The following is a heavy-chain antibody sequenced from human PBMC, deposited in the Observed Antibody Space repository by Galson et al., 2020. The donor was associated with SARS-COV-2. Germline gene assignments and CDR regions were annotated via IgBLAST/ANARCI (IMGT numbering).Heavy chain of an antibody. CDR3: GTDEGRTSWVGGRRGLIYVFDW. CDR1: GGSIISNSFY. V-gene: IGHV4-39*07. CDR2: MYYSGST. J-gene: IGHJ4*02. D-gene: IGHD1-26*01. Sequence: ASETLSLTCIVSGGSIISNSFYWGWIRQPPGKGLEWIASMYYSGSTFYNPSLKSRVTISLDTSKNEFSLTLSSVTAADTAIYYCGTDEGRTSWVGGRRGLIYVFDWWGKGTLVNVS.